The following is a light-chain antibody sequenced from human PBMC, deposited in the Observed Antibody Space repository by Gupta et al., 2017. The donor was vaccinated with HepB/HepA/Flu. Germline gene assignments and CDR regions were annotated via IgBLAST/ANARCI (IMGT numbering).Light chain of an antibody. V-gene: IGLV4-69*01. CDR1: SGHSTYA. J-gene: IGLJ3*02. CDR3: QTWGTGILV. Sequence: QLVLTHSPSASASLGASVKLTCTTSSGHSTYAIAWHQQQSEKGPRYLMKVNSDGSHSKGDGIPDRFSGSSSGAERYLFISCLQSEDEADYFCQTWGTGILVFGGGTKLTVL. CDR2: VNSDGSH.